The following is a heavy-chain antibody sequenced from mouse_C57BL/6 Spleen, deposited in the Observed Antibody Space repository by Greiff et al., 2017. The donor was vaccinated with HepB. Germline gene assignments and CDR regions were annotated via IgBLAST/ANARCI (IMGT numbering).Heavy chain of an antibody. CDR1: GYTFTDYY. CDR2: IFPGSGST. V-gene: IGHV1-75*01. J-gene: IGHJ2*01. CDR3: ARSGDYFDY. Sequence: QVQLKQSGPELVKPGASVKISCKASGYTFTDYYINWVKQRPGQGLEWIGWIFPGSGSTYYNEKFKGKATLTVDKSSRTAYMLLSSLTSEDSAVYFCARSGDYFDYWGQGTTLTVSS.